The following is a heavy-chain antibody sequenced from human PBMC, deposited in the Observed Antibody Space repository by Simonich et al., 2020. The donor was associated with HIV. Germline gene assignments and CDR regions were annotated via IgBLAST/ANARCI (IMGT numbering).Heavy chain of an antibody. CDR3: ARRRGLLPYRGYFDY. D-gene: IGHD4-17*01. CDR2: STHSENT. J-gene: IGHJ4*02. Sequence: QVQLQQWGEGLLKPSETLSLTCAVYGGSFSGYYWSWIRQPPGKGLVWIGESTHSENTNYNPSLKSRVTISVDTAKNQFSLKLIAVTAADTAIYYCARRRGLLPYRGYFDYWGQGTLVTVSS. CDR1: GGSFSGYY. V-gene: IGHV4-34*01.